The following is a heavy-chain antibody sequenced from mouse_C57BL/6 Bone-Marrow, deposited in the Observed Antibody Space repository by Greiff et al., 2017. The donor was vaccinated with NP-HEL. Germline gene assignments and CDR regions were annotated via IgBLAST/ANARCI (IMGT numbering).Heavy chain of an antibody. CDR3: ARRYYYGFDY. V-gene: IGHV1-81*01. Sequence: VQLQQSGAELARPGASVKLSCKASGYTFTSYGISWVKQRTGQGLEWIGEIYPRSGNTYYNETFKGKATLTADKSSSTAYMELRSLTSEDSAVDFCARRYYYGFDYWGQGTTLTVSA. D-gene: IGHD1-1*01. J-gene: IGHJ2*01. CDR2: IYPRSGNT. CDR1: GYTFTSYG.